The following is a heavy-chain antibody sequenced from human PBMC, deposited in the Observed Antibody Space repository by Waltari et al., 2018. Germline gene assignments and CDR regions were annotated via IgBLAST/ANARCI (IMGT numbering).Heavy chain of an antibody. CDR3: ARGSIVVVVAEIGAYYFDY. CDR1: GGTFSSYA. D-gene: IGHD2-15*01. V-gene: IGHV1-69*01. CDR2: IIPSFGTA. Sequence: QVQLVQSGAAVKKPGSSVKVSCKASGGTFSSYALSWVRQAPGHGLEWMGGIIPSFGTANYAQKFQGRVTITADESTSTAYMELSSLRSEDTAVYYCARGSIVVVVAEIGAYYFDYWGQGTLVTVSS. J-gene: IGHJ4*02.